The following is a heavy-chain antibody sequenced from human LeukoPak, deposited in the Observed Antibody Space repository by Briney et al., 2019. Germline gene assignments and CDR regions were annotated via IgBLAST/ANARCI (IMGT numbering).Heavy chain of an antibody. V-gene: IGHV3-33*01. CDR2: IWYDGSNK. CDR1: GFTFSSYG. CDR3: ARDLTVAGLYYFDY. Sequence: PGGSLRLSCAASGFTFSSYGMHWVRQAPGKGLEWVAVIWYDGSNKYYADSVEGRFTISRDISKNTLYLQMNSLRAEDTAVYYCARDLTVAGLYYFDYWGQGTLVTVSS. J-gene: IGHJ4*02. D-gene: IGHD6-19*01.